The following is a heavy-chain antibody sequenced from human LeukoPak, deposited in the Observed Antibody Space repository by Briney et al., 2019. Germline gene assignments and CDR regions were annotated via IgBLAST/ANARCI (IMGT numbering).Heavy chain of an antibody. Sequence: SETLSLTCTVSGGSISSGGYYWSWIRQQRGKGLEWIGYIYYSGSTYYNPSLKSRVTISVDTSKNQLSLKLSSVTAADTAVYYCARTRTLNCFDPWGQGTLVTVSS. CDR2: IYYSGST. J-gene: IGHJ5*02. CDR3: ARTRTLNCFDP. CDR1: GGSISSGGYY. V-gene: IGHV4-31*03.